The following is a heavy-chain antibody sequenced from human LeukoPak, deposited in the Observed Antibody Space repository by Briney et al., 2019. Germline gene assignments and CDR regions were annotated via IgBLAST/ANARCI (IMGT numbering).Heavy chain of an antibody. CDR3: ARGTGYSYGYEPDY. D-gene: IGHD5-18*01. CDR2: ISYDGSNK. J-gene: IGHJ4*02. Sequence: PGRSLRLSCAASGFTFSSYVMHWVRQAPGKGLEWVAVISYDGSNKYYADSVKGRFTISRDNSKNTLYLQMNSLRAEDTAVYYCARGTGYSYGYEPDYWGQGTLVTVSS. V-gene: IGHV3-30-3*01. CDR1: GFTFSSYV.